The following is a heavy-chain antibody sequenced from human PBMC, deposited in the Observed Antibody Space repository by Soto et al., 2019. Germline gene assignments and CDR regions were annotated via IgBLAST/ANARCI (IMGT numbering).Heavy chain of an antibody. J-gene: IGHJ6*02. Sequence: GGSLRLSCAASGFTFRSYAMTWVRQAPGKGLEWVSTISGSGGSTYYADSVKGRFTISRDNSKNTLYLQMNSLRAEDTAVYYCARDVYTMVRGVIYYYYGMDVWGQGTTVT. CDR2: ISGSGGST. CDR3: ARDVYTMVRGVIYYYYGMDV. V-gene: IGHV3-23*01. D-gene: IGHD3-10*01. CDR1: GFTFRSYA.